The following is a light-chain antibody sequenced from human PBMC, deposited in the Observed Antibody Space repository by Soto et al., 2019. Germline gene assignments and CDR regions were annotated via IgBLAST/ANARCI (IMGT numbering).Light chain of an antibody. CDR1: LPKQY. CDR2: DAA. CDR3: QQTSSAPFT. V-gene: IGKV1-39*01. J-gene: IGKJ3*01. Sequence: PPSVSVSPGQTARITCSGDALPKQYAYWYQQKPGKAPKLLIFDAASLQNGVPSRFSGGGSRTDFTLTITSLQPEDFATYYCQQTSSAPFTFGPGTKVDIK.